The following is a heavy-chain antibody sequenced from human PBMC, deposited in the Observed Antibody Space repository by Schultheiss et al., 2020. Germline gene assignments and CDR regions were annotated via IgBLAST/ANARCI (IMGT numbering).Heavy chain of an antibody. V-gene: IGHV4-59*12. CDR2: IYYSGST. CDR3: ARAYGIRGWFDP. Sequence: SETLSLTCTVSGGSISSYYWSWIRQPPGKGLEWIGYIYYSGSTNYNPSLKSRVTISVDTSKNQFSLKLSSVTAADTAVYSCARAYGIRGWFDPWGQGTLVTVSS. D-gene: IGHD3-10*01. CDR1: GGSISSYY. J-gene: IGHJ5*02.